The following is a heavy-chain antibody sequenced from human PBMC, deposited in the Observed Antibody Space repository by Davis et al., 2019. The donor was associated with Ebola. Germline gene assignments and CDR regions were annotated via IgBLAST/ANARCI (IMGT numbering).Heavy chain of an antibody. V-gene: IGHV3-7*01. CDR1: GFTFSSYW. J-gene: IGHJ6*02. Sequence: GGSLRLSCAASGFTFSSYWMSWVRQAPGKGLEWVANIKQDGSEKYYVDSVKGRFTISRDNAKNSLYLQMNSLRAEDTAVYYCARESGGYYDILTGYPKPDYYYGMDVWGQGTTVTVSS. CDR3: ARESGGYYDILTGYPKPDYYYGMDV. CDR2: IKQDGSEK. D-gene: IGHD3-9*01.